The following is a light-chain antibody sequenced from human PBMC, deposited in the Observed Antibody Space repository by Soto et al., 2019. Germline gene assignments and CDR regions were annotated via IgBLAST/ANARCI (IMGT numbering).Light chain of an antibody. CDR1: QSLLHSNGYNF. Sequence: DIVMTQSPLSLPVTPGEPASISCRSSQSLLHSNGYNFLDWFLQKPGQSPRLLIYLGSNRASGVPDRFSGSGSGTDFTLTISSLEPEDFAVYYCQQRSSWPLTFGGGTKVDIK. CDR2: LGS. CDR3: QQRSSWPLT. V-gene: IGKV2-28*01. J-gene: IGKJ4*01.